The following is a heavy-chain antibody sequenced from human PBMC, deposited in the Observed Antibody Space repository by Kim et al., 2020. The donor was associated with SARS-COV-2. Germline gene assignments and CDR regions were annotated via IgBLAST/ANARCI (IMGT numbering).Heavy chain of an antibody. D-gene: IGHD4-17*01. V-gene: IGHV3-53*01. Sequence: GGSLRLSCAASGFTVSGYYMSWVRQAPGKGLEWVSVIYSGGSTYYADSVKGRFTISRDNSKNTLNLQMHSLRAENTAVNYCARDDYYADYYYGMDAWGQG. CDR3: ARDDYYADYYYGMDA. J-gene: IGHJ6*02. CDR2: IYSGGST. CDR1: GFTVSGYY.